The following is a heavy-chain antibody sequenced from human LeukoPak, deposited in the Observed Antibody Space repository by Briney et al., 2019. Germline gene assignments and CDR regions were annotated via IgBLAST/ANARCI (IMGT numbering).Heavy chain of an antibody. CDR3: ARGRSGSSVDY. Sequence: PSEALSLTCTVSGDSITSSSYYWGWIRQPPGKGLDWIGSIYYTGRTYYNPSLKSRVTISVDTSKNEFSLKVTSVTAAETAVYYCARGRSGSSVDYWGQGTLVTVSS. D-gene: IGHD1-26*01. J-gene: IGHJ4*02. CDR1: GDSITSSSYY. V-gene: IGHV4-39*01. CDR2: IYYTGRT.